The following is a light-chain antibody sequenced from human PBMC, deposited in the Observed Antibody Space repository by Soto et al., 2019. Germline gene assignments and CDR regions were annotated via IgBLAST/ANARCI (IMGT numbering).Light chain of an antibody. V-gene: IGKV1-5*01. Sequence: DIQITQSPSTLSASVGDRVIITCRASQRLSSWLAWYQQKPGQAPKLLIFDASKLESGVPSRLSGSGSGTEFTLTISSLQPDDFATYYCQQYDDYWTFGQGTKVDIK. CDR3: QQYDDYWT. CDR2: DAS. CDR1: QRLSSW. J-gene: IGKJ1*01.